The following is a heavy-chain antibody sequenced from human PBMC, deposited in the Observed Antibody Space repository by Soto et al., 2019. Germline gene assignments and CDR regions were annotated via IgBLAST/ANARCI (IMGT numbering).Heavy chain of an antibody. CDR3: ARDPTYDFWSGTFYSAFDI. CDR2: TYYRSKWYN. J-gene: IGHJ3*02. Sequence: SQTLSLTCAISGDSVSSNSAAWNWIRQSPSRGLELLGRTYYRSKWYNDYAVSVKSRITINPDTSKNQFSLQLNSVTPEDTAVYYCARDPTYDFWSGTFYSAFDIWGQGTMVTVSS. D-gene: IGHD3-3*01. CDR1: GDSVSSNSAA. V-gene: IGHV6-1*01.